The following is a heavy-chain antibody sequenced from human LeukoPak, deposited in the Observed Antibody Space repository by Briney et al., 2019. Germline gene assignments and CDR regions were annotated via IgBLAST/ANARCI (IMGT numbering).Heavy chain of an antibody. V-gene: IGHV4-34*01. Sequence: SETLSLTCAVYGVSFSGYYWSWIRQPPGKGLEWIGEINHSGSTNYNPSLKSRVTISVETSKNQFSLKLTSVTAADTAVYYCARSQARLGWFDPWGQGALVTVSS. CDR3: ARSQARLGWFDP. CDR2: INHSGST. J-gene: IGHJ5*02. CDR1: GVSFSGYY. D-gene: IGHD6-19*01.